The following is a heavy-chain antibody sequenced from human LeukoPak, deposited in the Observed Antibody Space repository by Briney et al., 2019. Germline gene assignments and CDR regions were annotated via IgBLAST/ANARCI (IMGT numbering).Heavy chain of an antibody. J-gene: IGHJ4*02. CDR1: EFTFSSYA. Sequence: GGSLRLSCAASEFTFSSYAMSWVRQAPGKGLEWVSTISGSGGSTYYADSVKGRFTISRDNSKNTPYLQMNSLRAEDTATYFCATTLNVATAGYFWGQGTLVTVSS. CDR3: ATTLNVATAGYF. D-gene: IGHD6-13*01. CDR2: ISGSGGST. V-gene: IGHV3-23*01.